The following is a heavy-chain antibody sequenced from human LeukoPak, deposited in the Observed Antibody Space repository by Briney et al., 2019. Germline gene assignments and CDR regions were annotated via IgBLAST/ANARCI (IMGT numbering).Heavy chain of an antibody. CDR3: ARQAMYSSGWYRIGWFDP. V-gene: IGHV4-39*01. CDR1: GDSISSSSYY. J-gene: IGHJ5*02. CDR2: IYYGGST. Sequence: PSETLSLTCTVSGDSISSSSYYWGWIRQSPGKGLEWIGSIYYGGSTHYKSSLKSRVNISVDTSKNQFFLKLNSVTAADTAVYYCARQAMYSSGWYRIGWFDPWGQGTLVTVSS. D-gene: IGHD6-19*01.